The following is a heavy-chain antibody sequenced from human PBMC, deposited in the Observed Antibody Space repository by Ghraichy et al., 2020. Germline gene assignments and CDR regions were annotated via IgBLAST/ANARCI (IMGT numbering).Heavy chain of an antibody. CDR1: GFTVSSNY. J-gene: IGHJ4*02. CDR3: ARAFTAAAGPFDY. V-gene: IGHV3-66*01. D-gene: IGHD6-13*01. CDR2: IYSGGST. Sequence: GESLNISCAASGFTVSSNYMSWVRQAPGKGLEWVSVIYSGGSTYYADSVKGRFTISRDNSKNTLYLQMNSLRAEDTAVYYCARAFTAAAGPFDYWGQGTLVTVSS.